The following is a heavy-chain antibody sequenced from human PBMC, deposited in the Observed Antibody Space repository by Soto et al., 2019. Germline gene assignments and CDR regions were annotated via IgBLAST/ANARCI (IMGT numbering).Heavy chain of an antibody. Sequence: QVQLVESGGGVVQPGRSLRLSCAASGFTFSSYGMHWVRQAPGKGLEWVAVIWSDGSNKYYADSVKGRFTISRDNSKNTLYLQMNSLRAEDTAVYYCAREEHDFWSGYYTGDGDAFDIWGQGTMVTVSS. CDR2: IWSDGSNK. J-gene: IGHJ3*02. D-gene: IGHD3-3*01. CDR3: AREEHDFWSGYYTGDGDAFDI. CDR1: GFTFSSYG. V-gene: IGHV3-33*01.